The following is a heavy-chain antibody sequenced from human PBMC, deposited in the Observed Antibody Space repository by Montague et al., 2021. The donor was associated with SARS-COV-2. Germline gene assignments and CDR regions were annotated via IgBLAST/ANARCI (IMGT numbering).Heavy chain of an antibody. J-gene: IGHJ5*02. Sequence: TLSLTCTLSGASINRNNLYWTWIRQPAGKGLEWIGRISTTGSPDYNPSLKSRVTFSLDTSKNQFSLNLSSVTAADTAMYYCTIEGRSTTVCSGCPRNGFDPWGQGTLVTVSS. CDR2: ISTTGSP. CDR3: TIEGRSTTVCSGCPRNGFDP. V-gene: IGHV4-61*02. CDR1: GASINRNNLY. D-gene: IGHD2/OR15-2a*01.